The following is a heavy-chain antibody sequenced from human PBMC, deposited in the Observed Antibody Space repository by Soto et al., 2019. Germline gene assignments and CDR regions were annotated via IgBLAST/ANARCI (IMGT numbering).Heavy chain of an antibody. J-gene: IGHJ6*02. CDR2: IYHSGST. CDR1: GGSISSSNW. V-gene: IGHV4-4*02. Sequence: LSLTCAVSGGSISSSNWWSWVRQPPGKGLEWIGEIYHSGSTNYNPSLKSRVTISVDKSKNQFSLKLCSVTAADTAVYYCARVEVMATITMDVWGQGTTVTVSS. CDR3: ARVEVMATITMDV. D-gene: IGHD5-12*01.